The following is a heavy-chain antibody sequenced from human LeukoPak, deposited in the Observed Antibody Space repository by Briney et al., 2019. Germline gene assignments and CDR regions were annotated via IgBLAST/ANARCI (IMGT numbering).Heavy chain of an antibody. CDR3: ARGESHITLIVVVQRKFDP. J-gene: IGHJ5*02. V-gene: IGHV1-2*02. CDR2: INPYSGGT. Sequence: ASVKVSCKASGYTFTGYYIHWVRQAPGQGLEWMGWINPYSGGTNYAQKFQGRVTVTRDTSISTAYMELSRLRSDDTAMYYCARGESHITLIVVVQRKFDPWGQGTLVTVSS. D-gene: IGHD3-22*01. CDR1: GYTFTGYY.